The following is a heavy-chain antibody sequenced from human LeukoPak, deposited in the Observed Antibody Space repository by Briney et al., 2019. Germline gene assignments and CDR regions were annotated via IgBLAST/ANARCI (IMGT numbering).Heavy chain of an antibody. D-gene: IGHD3-10*01. V-gene: IGHV4-4*07. CDR3: ARDYAITMVRGVIMALDY. Sequence: SETLSLTCAVYGGSFSGYYWSWIRQPAGKGLEWIGRIYTSGSTNYNPSLKSRVTMSVDTSKNQFSLKLSSVTAADTAVYYCARDYAITMVRGVIMALDYWGQGTLVTVSS. CDR2: IYTSGST. J-gene: IGHJ4*02. CDR1: GGSFSGYY.